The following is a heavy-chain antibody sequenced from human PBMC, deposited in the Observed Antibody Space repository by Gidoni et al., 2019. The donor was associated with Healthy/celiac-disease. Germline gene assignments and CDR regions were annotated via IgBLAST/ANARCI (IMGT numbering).Heavy chain of an antibody. Sequence: QVQLQESGPGLVKPSETLSLTCTVSGGSISSYYWSWIRQPPGKGLEWIGYIYYSGSTNYNPSLKSRVTISVDTSKNQFSLKLSSVTAADTAVYYCATLSGGAIDYWGQGTLVTVSS. V-gene: IGHV4-59*01. J-gene: IGHJ4*02. CDR3: ATLSGGAIDY. D-gene: IGHD2-21*01. CDR1: GGSISSYY. CDR2: IYYSGST.